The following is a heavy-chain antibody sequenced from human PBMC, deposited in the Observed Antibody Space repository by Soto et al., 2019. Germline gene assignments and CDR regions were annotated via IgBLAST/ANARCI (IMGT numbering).Heavy chain of an antibody. V-gene: IGHV3-74*01. CDR2: INSDGSST. J-gene: IGHJ4*02. D-gene: IGHD3-22*01. Sequence: EVQLVESGGGLVQPGGSLRLSCAASGFTFISYWLHWVRQDPGKGLVWVSRINSDGSSTSYADSVKGRFTISRDNAKNTLYLQMNSLRVEDTALYYCARSVYSSDHFDFWGQGTLVTVSS. CDR1: GFTFISYW. CDR3: ARSVYSSDHFDF.